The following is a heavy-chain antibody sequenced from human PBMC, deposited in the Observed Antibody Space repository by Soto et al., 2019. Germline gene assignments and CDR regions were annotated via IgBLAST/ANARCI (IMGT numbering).Heavy chain of an antibody. CDR2: IDPSDSYT. CDR3: ARLGYYYDSSADAFDI. J-gene: IGHJ3*02. V-gene: IGHV5-10-1*01. Sequence: ESLKISCKGSGYSFTSYWISWVRQMPGKGLEWMGRIDPSDSYTNYSPSFQGHVTISADKSISTAYLQWSSLKASDTAMYYCARLGYYYDSSADAFDIWGQGTMVTVSS. D-gene: IGHD3-22*01. CDR1: GYSFTSYW.